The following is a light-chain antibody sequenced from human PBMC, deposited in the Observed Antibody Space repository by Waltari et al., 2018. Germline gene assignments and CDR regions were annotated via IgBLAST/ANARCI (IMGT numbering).Light chain of an antibody. Sequence: QSVLTQPPSVSAAPGQRVTISCSGSSSAIGDNYVSWYQQLPGIAPKLLVYENDNRPSEIPDRFSASKSGTSATLAITGLQTGDEANYYCATWDSNLRAEVFGGGTKLTVL. CDR3: ATWDSNLRAEV. J-gene: IGLJ3*02. CDR2: END. CDR1: SSAIGDNY. V-gene: IGLV1-51*02.